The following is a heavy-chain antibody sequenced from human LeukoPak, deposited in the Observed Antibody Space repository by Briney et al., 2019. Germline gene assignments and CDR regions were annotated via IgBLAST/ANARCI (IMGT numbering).Heavy chain of an antibody. V-gene: IGHV5-51*01. Sequence: GESLKISCKGSGYSFTSYWIGWVRQMPGKGLEWKGIIYPGDSDTRYSPSFQGQVTISADKSISTAYLQWSSLKASDTAMYYCARDIVVVPAAINYFDYWGQGTLVTVSS. CDR3: ARDIVVVPAAINYFDY. D-gene: IGHD2-2*02. J-gene: IGHJ4*02. CDR1: GYSFTSYW. CDR2: IYPGDSDT.